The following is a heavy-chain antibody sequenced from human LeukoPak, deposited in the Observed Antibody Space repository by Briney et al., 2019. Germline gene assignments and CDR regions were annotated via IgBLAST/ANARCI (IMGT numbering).Heavy chain of an antibody. D-gene: IGHD5-24*01. CDR1: GVSISSYY. Sequence: PSETLSLTCTVSGVSISSYYWSWIRQPPGKGLEWIGYIYYSGSTNYNPSLKSRVTISVDTSKNQFSLKLSSVTAADTAVYYCARTDGYNDYWGQGTLVTVSS. CDR3: ARTDGYNDY. J-gene: IGHJ4*02. CDR2: IYYSGST. V-gene: IGHV4-59*01.